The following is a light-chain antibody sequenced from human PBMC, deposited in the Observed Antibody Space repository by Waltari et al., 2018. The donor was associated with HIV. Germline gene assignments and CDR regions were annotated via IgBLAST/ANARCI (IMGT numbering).Light chain of an antibody. V-gene: IGLV2-23*01. CDR1: SSDLGSHNL. J-gene: IGLJ2*01. CDR2: EGT. Sequence: QSALTQPASVSGSPGQSITISCTGTSSDLGSHNLVSWYQQHPGKAPYLIIYEGTKRPSGISNRFSGSKSGNTASLTISGRQADDEADYFCWSYAGSTPYVLLGGGTKLTVL. CDR3: WSYAGSTPYVL.